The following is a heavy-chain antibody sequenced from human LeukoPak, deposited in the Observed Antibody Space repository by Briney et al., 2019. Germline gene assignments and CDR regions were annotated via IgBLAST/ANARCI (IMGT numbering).Heavy chain of an antibody. D-gene: IGHD1-1*01. J-gene: IGHJ4*02. V-gene: IGHV4-39*02. CDR1: GGSISSSSYY. CDR3: AREGLERRSGSFDY. Sequence: KSSETLSLTCTVSGGSISSSSYYWGWIRQPPGKGLEWIGSIYYSGSTYYNPSLKSRVTISVDTSKNQFSLKLSSVTAADTAVYYCAREGLERRSGSFDYWGQGTLVTVSS. CDR2: IYYSGST.